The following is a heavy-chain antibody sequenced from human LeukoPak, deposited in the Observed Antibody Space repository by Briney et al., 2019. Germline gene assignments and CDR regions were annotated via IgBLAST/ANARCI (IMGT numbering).Heavy chain of an antibody. CDR1: GYVFTDDY. D-gene: IGHD1-1*01. V-gene: IGHV1-2*02. J-gene: IGHJ4*02. CDR3: APTPEAYTSNWNV. CDR2: INPDSGFT. Sequence: ASVTLSFTTSGYVFTDDYMHWVRQAPGQGLEFMGWINPDSGFTNYAQKFQGRVTMTRDTSISTAYLEVRRLRSDDTAVYYCAPTPEAYTSNWNVWGQGTLVTVSS.